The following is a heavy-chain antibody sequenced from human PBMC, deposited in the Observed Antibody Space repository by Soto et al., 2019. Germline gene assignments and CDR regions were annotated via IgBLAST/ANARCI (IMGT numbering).Heavy chain of an antibody. J-gene: IGHJ4*02. CDR2: IDWDDDK. V-gene: IGHV2-70*04. Sequence: SVPTLVNPTQTLALTCTFSGFSLSTSGMRVSWIRQPPGKALEWLARIDWDDDKFYSTSLKTRLTISKDTSKNQVVLTMTNMDPVDTATYYCARSVYSSCFDYWGQGTLVTVSS. D-gene: IGHD6-19*01. CDR3: ARSVYSSCFDY. CDR1: GFSLSTSGMR.